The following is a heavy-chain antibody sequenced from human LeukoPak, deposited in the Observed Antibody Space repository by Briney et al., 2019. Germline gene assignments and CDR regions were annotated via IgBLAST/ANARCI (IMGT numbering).Heavy chain of an antibody. CDR1: GFTFSSYS. CDR2: ISSSSSYI. V-gene: IGHV3-21*01. J-gene: IGHJ5*02. CDR3: ARVPGGYCSGGSCYPP. Sequence: GGSLRLSCAASGFTFSSYSMNWVRQAPGKGLEWVSSISSSSSYIYYADSVKGRLTISRDNAKNSLYLQMNSLRAEDTAVYYCARVPGGYCSGGSCYPPWGQGTLVTVSS. D-gene: IGHD2-15*01.